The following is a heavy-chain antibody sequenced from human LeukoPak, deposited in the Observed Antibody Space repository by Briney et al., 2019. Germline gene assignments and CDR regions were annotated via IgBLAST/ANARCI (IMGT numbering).Heavy chain of an antibody. J-gene: IGHJ4*02. V-gene: IGHV3-48*02. Sequence: GGSLRLSCAASGFTFGSYNMNWVRQAPGKGLEWVSYISDSGSTIYYADSVKGRFTISRDNAKNSLYLQMNSLRDEDTAMYYCARDLEYYRSGSYSIDWGQGTLVSVSS. D-gene: IGHD3-10*01. CDR1: GFTFGSYN. CDR2: ISDSGSTI. CDR3: ARDLEYYRSGSYSID.